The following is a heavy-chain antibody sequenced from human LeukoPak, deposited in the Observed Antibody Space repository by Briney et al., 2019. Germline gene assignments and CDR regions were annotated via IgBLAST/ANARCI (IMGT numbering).Heavy chain of an antibody. V-gene: IGHV5-51*01. CDR1: GYRFPSSW. CDR2: IYHLDSDT. CDR3: ARQRGTTGYNY. Sequence: GASLKISCKGSGYRFPSSWIGGVRQMPGEGLEWMGIIYHLDSDTRYSPSCQGRVTISADKSINTAYLQWSSLKASDTAMYYCARQRGTTGYNYWGQGSLVTAAS. J-gene: IGHJ4*02. D-gene: IGHD3-9*01.